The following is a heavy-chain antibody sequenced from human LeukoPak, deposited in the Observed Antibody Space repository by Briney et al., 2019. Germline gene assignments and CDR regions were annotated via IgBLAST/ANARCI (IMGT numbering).Heavy chain of an antibody. J-gene: IGHJ4*02. CDR2: INTGGSGT. V-gene: IGHV3-74*01. D-gene: IGHD6-19*01. CDR1: GSTFRSNW. Sequence: GGSLRLSCAASGSTFRSNWMHWVRQAPGKGLVWVSRINTGGSGTNYADSVKGRFTISRDNAKNTLYLQMNSLRAEDTAVYYCAYGSGWFFDYWGQGSMVTVSS. CDR3: AYGSGWFFDY.